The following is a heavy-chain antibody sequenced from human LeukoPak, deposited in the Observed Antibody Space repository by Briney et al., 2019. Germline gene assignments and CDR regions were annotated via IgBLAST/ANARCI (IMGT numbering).Heavy chain of an antibody. CDR3: ATSGQHWDVFDF. V-gene: IGHV3-15*01. CDR2: IKSKSHGGTT. D-gene: IGHD1-1*01. Sequence: PGGSLRLSCAASGFTFSDASMSWVRQAPGKGLEWLGRIKSKSHGGTTDYAAPVKARFTVSRDDSKDTLYLQMNGLRTEDTAVYYCATSGQHWDVFDFWGQGTLVTVSS. J-gene: IGHJ4*02. CDR1: GFTFSDAS.